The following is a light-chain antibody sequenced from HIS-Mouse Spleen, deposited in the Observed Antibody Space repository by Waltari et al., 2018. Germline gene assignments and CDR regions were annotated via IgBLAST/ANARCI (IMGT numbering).Light chain of an antibody. CDR2: EGS. CDR3: CSYAGSSTWV. CDR1: SSDVGSYNL. J-gene: IGLJ3*02. Sequence: QSALTQPASVSGSPGQSITISCTGTSSDVGSYNLVSWYQQHPGKAPKLRIYEGSKRPSGVSNRFSGSKSGNTASRTISGLQAEDEADYYCCSYAGSSTWVFGGGTKLTVL. V-gene: IGLV2-23*01.